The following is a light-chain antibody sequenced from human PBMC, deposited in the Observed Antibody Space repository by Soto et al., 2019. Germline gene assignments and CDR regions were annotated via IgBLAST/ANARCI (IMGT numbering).Light chain of an antibody. Sequence: EIVMTQSPATLSVSPGETASLSCRASQSAGNFLAWYQQKPGQAPRLLIYYISTRATGIPARFSGSGSGTEFTLTINSLQSEDSAVYYCQQHNQWPITFGQRRRLEI. J-gene: IGKJ5*01. V-gene: IGKV3D-15*01. CDR1: QSAGNF. CDR2: YIS. CDR3: QQHNQWPIT.